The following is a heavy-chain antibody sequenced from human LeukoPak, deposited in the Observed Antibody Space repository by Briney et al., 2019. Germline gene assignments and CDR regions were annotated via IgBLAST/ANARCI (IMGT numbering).Heavy chain of an antibody. J-gene: IGHJ4*02. Sequence: GGSLRLSCAASGFTFSSYGMHWVRQAPGKGLEWVAVISYDGSNKYYADSVKGRFTISRDNSKNSLYLQMNSLRTEDTALYYCAKEGYDSRDLDYWGQGTLVTVSS. CDR1: GFTFSSYG. CDR3: AKEGYDSRDLDY. V-gene: IGHV3-30*18. D-gene: IGHD3-22*01. CDR2: ISYDGSNK.